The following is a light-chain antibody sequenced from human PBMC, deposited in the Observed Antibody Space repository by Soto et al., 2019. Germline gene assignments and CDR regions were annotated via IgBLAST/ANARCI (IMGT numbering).Light chain of an antibody. CDR2: DAS. CDR1: QSVSSN. V-gene: IGKV3-15*01. CDR3: QQYNNWPT. Sequence: EIVMTQSPATLSVSPGERATLSCRASQSVSSNLAWYQQKPGQAPRLLIYDASTRATGVPARFSGSGSGAEFSLTISSLQSEEFAVYYCQQYNNWPTFGQGTKVEIK. J-gene: IGKJ1*01.